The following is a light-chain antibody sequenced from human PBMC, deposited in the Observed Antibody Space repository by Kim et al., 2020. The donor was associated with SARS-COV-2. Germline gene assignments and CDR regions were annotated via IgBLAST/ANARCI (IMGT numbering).Light chain of an antibody. J-gene: IGLJ2*01. V-gene: IGLV1-44*01. CDR2: ANS. Sequence: SELTQPPSVSGTPGQRVTISCSGSNSNIGANIVNWYQQIPGTAPKILIHANSQRPSGVPDRFSASKSGTSASLAISGLQSADEAHYYCAVWDDILNGVLFGGGTKVTVL. CDR3: AVWDDILNGVL. CDR1: NSNIGANI.